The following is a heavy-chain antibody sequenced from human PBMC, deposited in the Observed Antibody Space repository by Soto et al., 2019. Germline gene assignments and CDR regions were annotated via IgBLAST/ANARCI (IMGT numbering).Heavy chain of an antibody. CDR2: INSGNGDT. Sequence: ASVKVSCKASGYPFTRYAMHWVRQAPGQRLEWMGWINSGNGDTKYSQKFQGRVTITRDTSASTAYMELSSLIFEDTAVYYCARARTGSPSEFFQFWGRGTLVTVS. J-gene: IGHJ1*01. D-gene: IGHD1-26*01. CDR1: GYPFTRYA. CDR3: ARARTGSPSEFFQF. V-gene: IGHV1-3*01.